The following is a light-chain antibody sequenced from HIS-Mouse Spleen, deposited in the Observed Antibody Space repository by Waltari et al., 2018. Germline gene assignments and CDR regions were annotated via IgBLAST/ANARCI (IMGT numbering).Light chain of an antibody. CDR1: QSLLYSNGYNY. CDR3: MQALQTPLT. V-gene: IGKV2-28*01. CDR2: LGS. J-gene: IGKJ4*01. Sequence: DIVMTQSPLSLPVTPVEPASIPCRYSQSLLYSNGYNYLDWYLQKPGQSPQLLIYLGSNRASGVPDRFSGSGSGTDFTLKISRVEAEDVGVYYCMQALQTPLTFGGGTKVEIK.